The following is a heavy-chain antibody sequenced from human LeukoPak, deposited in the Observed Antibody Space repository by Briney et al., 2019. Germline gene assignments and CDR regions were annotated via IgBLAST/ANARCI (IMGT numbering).Heavy chain of an antibody. CDR1: GFTFNNYA. V-gene: IGHV3-23*01. J-gene: IGHJ4*02. CDR3: ARGFYDSSGFRPYFDY. D-gene: IGHD3-22*01. CDR2: ISGSGAAT. Sequence: GGSLRLSCATSGFTFNNYAMTWVRQAPGKGLEWVSTISGSGAATYYADSVKGRFTISRDNSKNTLYLQMNSLRAEDAAVYYCARGFYDSSGFRPYFDYWGQGILDTVSS.